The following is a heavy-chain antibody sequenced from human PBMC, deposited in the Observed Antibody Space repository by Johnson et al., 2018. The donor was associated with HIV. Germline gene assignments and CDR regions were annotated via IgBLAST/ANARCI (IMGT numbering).Heavy chain of an antibody. V-gene: IGHV3-15*01. CDR1: GFSVSSNY. CDR3: ARATGSWMDAFDI. D-gene: IGHD2-2*03. Sequence: VHMVESGGGVVQPGGSLRLSCAASGFSVSSNYMSWVRQAPGKGLEWVGRIKSKTDGGTTAYAAPVRGRFTISRDDSKNTLYLQMNSLRAEDTAVYYCARATGSWMDAFDIWGQGTMVTVSS. J-gene: IGHJ3*02. CDR2: IKSKTDGGTT.